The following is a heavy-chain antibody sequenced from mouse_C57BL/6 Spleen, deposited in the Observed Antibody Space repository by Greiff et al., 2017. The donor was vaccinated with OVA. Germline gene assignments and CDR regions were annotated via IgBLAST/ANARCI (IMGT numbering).Heavy chain of an antibody. CDR3: SRWDDYDEGRFAY. Sequence: VQLVESGAELVMPGASVKLSCKASGYTFTRYWMHWVKQRPGQGLEWIGEIDPSASYTNYNQKFKGKSTLTVDKSSSTAYMQLSSLASEDSAVYYCSRWDDYDEGRFAYWGQGTLVTVSA. CDR2: IDPSASYT. J-gene: IGHJ3*01. D-gene: IGHD2-4*01. V-gene: IGHV1-69*01. CDR1: GYTFTRYW.